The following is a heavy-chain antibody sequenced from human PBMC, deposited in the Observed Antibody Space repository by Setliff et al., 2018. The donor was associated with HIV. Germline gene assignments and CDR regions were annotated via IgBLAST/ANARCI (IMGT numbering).Heavy chain of an antibody. CDR2: IKQDEGEK. D-gene: IGHD6-19*01. Sequence: PGGSLRLSCAAASGFSFSNFWMTWVRQAPGKGLEWVASIKQDEGEKYYGDSVKGRFTISRDNSKNTLYLQMNSLRAEDTAVYYCAKEHSSGWYYFDYWGQGTLVTVSS. CDR3: AKEHSSGWYYFDY. CDR1: GFSFSNFW. J-gene: IGHJ4*02. V-gene: IGHV3-7*01.